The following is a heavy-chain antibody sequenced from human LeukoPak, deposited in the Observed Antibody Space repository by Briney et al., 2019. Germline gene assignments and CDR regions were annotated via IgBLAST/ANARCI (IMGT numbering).Heavy chain of an antibody. Sequence: ASVKVSCKASGYTFTSYGISWVRQAPGQGLEWMGWISAYNGNTNYAQKLQGRVTMTTDTSTSTAYMELRSLRSDDTAVYYCARDREMPPIRYGSGSYLKPFDYWGQGTLVTVSS. J-gene: IGHJ4*02. D-gene: IGHD3-10*01. V-gene: IGHV1-18*01. CDR2: ISAYNGNT. CDR1: GYTFTSYG. CDR3: ARDREMPPIRYGSGSYLKPFDY.